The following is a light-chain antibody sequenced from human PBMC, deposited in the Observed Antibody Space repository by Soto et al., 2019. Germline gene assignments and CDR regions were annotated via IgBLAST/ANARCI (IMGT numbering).Light chain of an antibody. CDR1: TGTVTSGHY. CDR2: DTS. V-gene: IGLV7-46*01. Sequence: QAVVTQEPSLTVSPGGTVTLTCGSSTGTVTSGHYPYWFQQKPGQAPRTLIYDTSNKHSWTPARFSGSLLGGKAALTLSGAQPEDEAEYYCVLSCSGVRGVFGGGTTLTVL. J-gene: IGLJ3*02. CDR3: VLSCSGVRGV.